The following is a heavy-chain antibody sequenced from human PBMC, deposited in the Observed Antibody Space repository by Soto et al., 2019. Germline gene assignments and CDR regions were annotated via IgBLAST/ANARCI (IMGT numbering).Heavy chain of an antibody. D-gene: IGHD6-19*01. J-gene: IGHJ4*02. CDR1: GGSISSYY. CDR2: IYYSGST. CDR3: ATGLAVAGIGY. Sequence: QVQLQESGPGLVKPSETLSLTRTVSGGSISSYYWSWIRQPPGKGLEWIGYIYYSGSTNYNPSLKSRVTISVDTSKNQFSLKLSSVTAADTAVYYCATGLAVAGIGYWGQGTLVTVSS. V-gene: IGHV4-59*01.